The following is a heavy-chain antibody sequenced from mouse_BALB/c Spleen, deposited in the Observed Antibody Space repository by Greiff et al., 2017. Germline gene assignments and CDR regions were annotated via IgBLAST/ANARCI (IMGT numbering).Heavy chain of an antibody. CDR3: AREGGNYGDY. V-gene: IGHV1-67*01. J-gene: IGHJ2*01. CDR2: ISTYYGNT. Sequence: VQPQQSGPELVRPGVSVKISCKGSGYTFTDYAMHWVKQSHAKSLEWIGVISTYYGNTNYNQKFKGKATMTVDKSSSTAYMELARLTSEDSAIYYCAREGGNYGDYWGQGTTLTVSS. CDR1: GYTFTDYA. D-gene: IGHD2-1*01.